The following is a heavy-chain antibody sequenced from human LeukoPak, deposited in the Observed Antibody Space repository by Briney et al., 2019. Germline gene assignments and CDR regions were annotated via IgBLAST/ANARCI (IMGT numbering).Heavy chain of an antibody. V-gene: IGHV3-48*04. D-gene: IGHD3-22*01. Sequence: GGSLRLSCAASGFTFSSYSMNWVRQAPGKGLEWVSYISSSSSTIYYADSVKGRFTISRDNAKNSLYLQMNSLRAEDTAVYYCARDYSITMILRHFQHWGQGTLVTVSS. CDR2: ISSSSSTI. J-gene: IGHJ1*01. CDR3: ARDYSITMILRHFQH. CDR1: GFTFSSYS.